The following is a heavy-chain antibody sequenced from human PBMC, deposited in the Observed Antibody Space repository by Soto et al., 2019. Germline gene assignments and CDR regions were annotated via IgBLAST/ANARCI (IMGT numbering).Heavy chain of an antibody. D-gene: IGHD2-8*01. V-gene: IGHV4-39*01. CDR2: IHYTGTT. CDR3: ARADIVLMIYTRLTWFDP. Sequence: PSQPLSLTCPVAGESISRSPSYWEWVRQPPGKGLEWIGSIHYTGTTYHNPSLKSRLTISVDLSKNQFSLNLSSVTAADTAVYYCARADIVLMIYTRLTWFDPWGQGTLVTVSS. J-gene: IGHJ5*02. CDR1: GESISRSPSY.